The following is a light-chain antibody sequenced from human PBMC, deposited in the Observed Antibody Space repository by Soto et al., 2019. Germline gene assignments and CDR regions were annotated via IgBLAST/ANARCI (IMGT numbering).Light chain of an antibody. CDR1: QSISSY. CDR2: AAS. J-gene: IGKJ1*01. Sequence: EMQMTKSPSSLSASVGDRVTITCRASQSISSYLNWYQQKPGKAPKLLIYAASSLQSGVPSRFSGSGSGTDFTLTISSLQPEDFATYYCQPSYSTPRTFGPGTNVHIK. V-gene: IGKV1-39*01. CDR3: QPSYSTPRT.